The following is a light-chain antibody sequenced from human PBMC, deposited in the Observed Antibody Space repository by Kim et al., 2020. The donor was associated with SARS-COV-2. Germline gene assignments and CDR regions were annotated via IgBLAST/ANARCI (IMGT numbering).Light chain of an antibody. CDR2: GNS. CDR1: ALAVGAGYD. Sequence: RVTSSSTRIALAVGAGYDVHWFQQFPGTAPKLVILGNSTRPSGVPDRFSGSKSGTSASLAITGLQPEDEADYHCQSYDIGLSGALFGGGTQLTVL. J-gene: IGLJ2*01. CDR3: QSYDIGLSGAL. V-gene: IGLV1-40*01.